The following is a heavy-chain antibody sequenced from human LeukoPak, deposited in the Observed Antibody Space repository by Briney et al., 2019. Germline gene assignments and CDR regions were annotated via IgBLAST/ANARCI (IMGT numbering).Heavy chain of an antibody. D-gene: IGHD2-15*01. V-gene: IGHV3-48*01. CDR3: ARVSQTPGGRGYFDY. CDR2: ISSSSSTI. J-gene: IGHJ4*02. Sequence: GGSLRLSCAASGFTFSSYSMNWVRQAPGKGLEWVSYISSSSSTIYYADSVKGRFTISRDNAKNSLYLQMNSLRAEDTAVYYCARVSQTPGGRGYFDYWGQGTLVTLSS. CDR1: GFTFSSYS.